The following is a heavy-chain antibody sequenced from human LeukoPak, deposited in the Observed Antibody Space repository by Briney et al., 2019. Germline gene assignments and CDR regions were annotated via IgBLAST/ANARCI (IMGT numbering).Heavy chain of an antibody. V-gene: IGHV3-30*04. J-gene: IGHJ4*02. CDR3: ARPSGSVTIFGVVDYFDY. D-gene: IGHD3-3*01. CDR1: GFTFTNYG. Sequence: PGGSLRLSCVVSGFTFTNYGMHWVRQAPGKGLDWVASIAYDGSNENYAESVKGRFTISRDNSKNTLYLQLNSLRAEDTAVYYCARPSGSVTIFGVVDYFDYWGQGSLVT. CDR2: IAYDGSNE.